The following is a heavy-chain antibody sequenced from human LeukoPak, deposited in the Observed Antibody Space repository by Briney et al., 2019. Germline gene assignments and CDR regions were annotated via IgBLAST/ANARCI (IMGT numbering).Heavy chain of an antibody. Sequence: GGSLRLSCAASGFTFSDYYMSWIRQAPGKGLEWVSYISSSSSYTNYADSVKGRFTISGDNAKNSLYLQMNSLRAEDTAVYYCASSIAAAGGFDYWGQGTLVTVSS. CDR1: GFTFSDYY. CDR2: ISSSSSYT. J-gene: IGHJ4*02. V-gene: IGHV3-11*03. D-gene: IGHD6-13*01. CDR3: ASSIAAAGGFDY.